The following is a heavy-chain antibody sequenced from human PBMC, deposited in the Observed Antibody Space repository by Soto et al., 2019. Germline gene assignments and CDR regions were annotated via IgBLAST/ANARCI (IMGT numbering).Heavy chain of an antibody. CDR1: GYTFTVYY. CDR2: TNPNSGGT. CDR3: ARVPRYGGEYYYYYGMDV. V-gene: IGHV1-2*02. J-gene: IGHJ6*02. Sequence: ASVKVSCKASGYTFTVYYMHWVRQAPGQGLEWMGWTNPNSGGTNYAQKFQGRVTMTRDTSISTAYMELRRLRSDDTAVYNCARVPRYGGEYYYYYGMDVSGQGTTVTVSS. D-gene: IGHD2-21*01.